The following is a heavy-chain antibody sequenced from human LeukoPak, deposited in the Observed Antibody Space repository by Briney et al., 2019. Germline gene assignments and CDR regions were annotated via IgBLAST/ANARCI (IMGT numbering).Heavy chain of an antibody. CDR2: FSHSGRT. CDR1: GYSISSAYY. V-gene: IGHV4-38-2*02. Sequence: KPSETLSLTCTVSGYSISSAYYWGWLRQPPGKGLEWIETFSHSGRTHYNPSLKSRVTISVDTSKNQFSLKLSSMTAADAAIYYCARIYDGSSRDAFDIWGQGTMVTVSS. CDR3: ARIYDGSSRDAFDI. D-gene: IGHD3-16*01. J-gene: IGHJ3*02.